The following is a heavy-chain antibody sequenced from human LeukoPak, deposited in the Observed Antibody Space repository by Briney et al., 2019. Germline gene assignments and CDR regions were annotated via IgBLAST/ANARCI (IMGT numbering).Heavy chain of an antibody. J-gene: IGHJ4*02. CDR3: AKAPGGIVGY. CDR1: GFTFSDFP. V-gene: IGHV3-23*01. D-gene: IGHD3-16*01. Sequence: PGGSLRLSCAASGFTFSDFPMIWVRQAPGKGLEWVSAINGGGGSTYYADSVKGRFTISRDNSKNTLYLQMNGLRAEDTAVYYCAKAPGGIVGYWGQGTLVTVSS. CDR2: INGGGGST.